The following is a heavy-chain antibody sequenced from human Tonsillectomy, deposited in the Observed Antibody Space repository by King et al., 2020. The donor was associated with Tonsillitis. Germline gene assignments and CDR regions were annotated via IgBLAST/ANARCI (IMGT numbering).Heavy chain of an antibody. D-gene: IGHD7-27*01. CDR3: ASAVPNWGRDYFYGLDV. Sequence: DVQLVESGGGLVQPGGSLRLSCAASGFTFSNYDMHWVRQATGKGLEWVSAIGTAGDTYYPGSVKGRFTISRDNAKNSLYLQMNNLRAGDTAVYYCASAVPNWGRDYFYGLDVWGQGTTVTVSS. J-gene: IGHJ6*02. V-gene: IGHV3-13*01. CDR1: GFTFSNYD. CDR2: IGTAGDT.